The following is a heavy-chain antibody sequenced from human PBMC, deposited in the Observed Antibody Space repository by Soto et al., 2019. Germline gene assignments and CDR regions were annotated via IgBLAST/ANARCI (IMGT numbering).Heavy chain of an antibody. CDR1: GYTFTSYG. D-gene: IGHD2-2*01. CDR2: ISAYNGNT. CDR3: ARDQVRAIVVVPAAAPGWFDP. V-gene: IGHV1-18*01. J-gene: IGHJ5*02. Sequence: ASVKVSCKASGYTFTSYGISWVRQAPGQGLEWMGWISAYNGNTNYAQKLQGRITMTTDTSTSTAYMELRSLRSDDTAVYYCARDQVRAIVVVPAAAPGWFDPWGQGTLVTVSS.